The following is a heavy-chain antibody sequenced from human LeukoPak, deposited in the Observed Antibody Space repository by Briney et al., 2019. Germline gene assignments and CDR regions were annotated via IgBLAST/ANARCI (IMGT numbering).Heavy chain of an antibody. CDR2: ISFDGNDK. CDR3: ARDAGAWGYGYNFDY. D-gene: IGHD6-13*01. Sequence: PGGSLRLSCAASGFTFSSYGMHWVRQAPGKGLEWVAVISFDGNDKYYADSLKGRFTISRDNSKNTLYLEMNSLRTEDTAVYYCARDAGAWGYGYNFDYWGQGTLVSVSS. V-gene: IGHV3-30*03. J-gene: IGHJ4*02. CDR1: GFTFSSYG.